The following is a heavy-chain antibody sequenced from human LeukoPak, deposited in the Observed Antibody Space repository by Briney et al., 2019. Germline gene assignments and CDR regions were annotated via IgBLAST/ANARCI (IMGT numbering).Heavy chain of an antibody. CDR2: ISYDGSTK. D-gene: IGHD6-6*01. J-gene: IGHJ4*02. CDR3: ATDAYSSSSWFDY. CDR1: GFTFSSSG. V-gene: IGHV3-30*03. Sequence: GGSLRLSCAASGFTFSSSGMHWVRQAPGKGLEWVAVISYDGSTKYYADSVKGRFTISRDNSKNTLYLQMNSLRAEDTAVYYCATDAYSSSSWFDYWGQGTLVTVSS.